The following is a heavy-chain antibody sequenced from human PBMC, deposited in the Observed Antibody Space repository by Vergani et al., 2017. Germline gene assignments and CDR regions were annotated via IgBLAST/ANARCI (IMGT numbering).Heavy chain of an antibody. CDR3: AREVWGNDYYYYYMDV. D-gene: IGHD3-16*01. CDR2: IYYSGST. Sequence: QVQLQQWGAGLLKPSETLSLTCAVYGGSFSGYYWSWIRQPPGKGLEWIGYIYYSGSTNYNPSLKSRVTISVDTSKNQFSLKLSSVTAADTAVYYCAREVWGNDYYYYYMDVWGKGTTVTVSS. CDR1: GGSFSGYY. J-gene: IGHJ6*03. V-gene: IGHV4-34*11.